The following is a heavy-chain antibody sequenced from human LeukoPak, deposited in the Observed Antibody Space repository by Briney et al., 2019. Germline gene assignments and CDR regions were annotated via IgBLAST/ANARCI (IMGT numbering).Heavy chain of an antibody. CDR3: AKPKDSSGYYSVFDY. J-gene: IGHJ4*02. CDR1: GFTFSSYS. Sequence: GGSLRLSCAASGFTFSSYSMNWVRQAPGKGLEWVSAISGSGGSTYYADSVKGRLTISRDNSKNTLYLQMNSLRAEDTAVYYCAKPKDSSGYYSVFDYWGQGTLVTVSS. CDR2: ISGSGGST. V-gene: IGHV3-23*01. D-gene: IGHD3-22*01.